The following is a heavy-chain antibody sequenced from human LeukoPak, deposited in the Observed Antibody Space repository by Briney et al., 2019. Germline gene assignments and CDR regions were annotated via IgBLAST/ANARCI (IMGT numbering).Heavy chain of an antibody. D-gene: IGHD3-10*01. CDR3: ARNRADGSGTYYERNPLNFDS. J-gene: IGHJ4*01. V-gene: IGHV4-34*01. CDR1: TGSFSGYY. CDR2: INHSGST. Sequence: PSETLSLTCAVYTGSFSGYYWTWIRQPPRRGLEWVGEINHSGSTNCNPYLKSRITLSVDTSKNQFSLKVGSVTAADTAIYYCARNRADGSGTYYERNPLNFDSWGQGTLVTVSS.